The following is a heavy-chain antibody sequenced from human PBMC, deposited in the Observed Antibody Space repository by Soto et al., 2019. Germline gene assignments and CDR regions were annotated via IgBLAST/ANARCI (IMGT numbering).Heavy chain of an antibody. CDR1: GFTFTLYS. Sequence: QVPLVQSGAEVKKPGASVKVSCRASGFTFTLYSMHWVRQAPGQRLEWMGWINGGSGKTKYLQKFQGRVTIAWDTSAISASMEVSSLRSEDTAVYYCARYSGNYQDAFDIWGQGTMVTVSS. V-gene: IGHV1-3*01. J-gene: IGHJ3*02. CDR3: ARYSGNYQDAFDI. D-gene: IGHD1-26*01. CDR2: INGGSGKT.